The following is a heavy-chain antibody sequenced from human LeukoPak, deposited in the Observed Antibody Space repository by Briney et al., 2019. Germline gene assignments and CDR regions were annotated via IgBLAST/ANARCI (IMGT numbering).Heavy chain of an antibody. CDR2: ISYDGSNK. CDR3: ARDAQQLGYFDY. D-gene: IGHD6-13*01. J-gene: IGHJ4*02. Sequence: GGSLRLSCAASGFTFSSYAMHWVRQAPGQGLGWVAVISYDGSNKYYADSVKGRYTISRDNSKNTLYLQMNSLRAEDTAVYYCARDAQQLGYFDYWGQGTLVTVSS. CDR1: GFTFSSYA. V-gene: IGHV3-30-3*01.